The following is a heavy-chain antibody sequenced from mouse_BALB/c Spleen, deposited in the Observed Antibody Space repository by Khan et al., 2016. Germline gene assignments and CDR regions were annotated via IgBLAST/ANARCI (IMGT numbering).Heavy chain of an antibody. Sequence: EVELVESGGGLVKPGGSLRLSCAASGFTFSVYYMYWVRQTPEKRLEWVATISDGGTSTYYPASVKGRFTIPRDNAKNILYLQMSSLKSEDTAMYYSARDRYGNHYYAMDYWGQGTSVTVSS. J-gene: IGHJ4*01. CDR2: ISDGGTST. V-gene: IGHV5-4*02. CDR1: GFTFSVYY. D-gene: IGHD2-1*01. CDR3: ARDRYGNHYYAMDY.